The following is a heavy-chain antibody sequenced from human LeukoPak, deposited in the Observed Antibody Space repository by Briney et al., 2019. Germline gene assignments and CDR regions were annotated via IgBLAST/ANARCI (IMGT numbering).Heavy chain of an antibody. V-gene: IGHV4-59*08. CDR1: GGSISSYY. CDR3: ARHGHQYSSGYYGGIDYYYYMDV. Sequence: SETLSLTCTLSGGSISSYYGSWIRQPPGKRLEGIGHIYNTGSTNYNPSLKSRVTISVATSKIHFSLKLTPVTAADTAVYYCARHGHQYSSGYYGGIDYYYYMDVWGKGTTVTVSS. J-gene: IGHJ6*03. CDR2: IYNTGST. D-gene: IGHD6-19*01.